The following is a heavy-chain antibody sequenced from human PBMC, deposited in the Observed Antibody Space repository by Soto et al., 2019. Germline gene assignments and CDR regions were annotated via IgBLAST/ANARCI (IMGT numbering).Heavy chain of an antibody. CDR3: ARGFLYFDY. V-gene: IGHV4-34*01. CDR1: GGSFSGYY. CDR2: INHSGST. Sequence: PWETLSLTCAVYGGSFSGYYWSWIRQPPGKGLEWMGEINHSGSTNYKASLKSRVTISVDTSKNQFSVKLSSVTAADTAVYYCARGFLYFDYWGQGTLVTVSS. J-gene: IGHJ4*02.